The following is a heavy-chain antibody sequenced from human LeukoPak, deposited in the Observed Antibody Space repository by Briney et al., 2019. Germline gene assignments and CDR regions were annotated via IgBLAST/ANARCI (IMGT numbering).Heavy chain of an antibody. CDR2: ISAYNGNT. V-gene: IGHV1-18*01. Sequence: ASVKVSCKASGYTFTSYGISWVRQAPGQGLEWMGWISAYNGNTNYAQKLQGRVTMTTDTSTGTAYMELRSLRSDDTAVYYCARAHTVTTLFDYWGQGTLVTVSS. J-gene: IGHJ4*02. CDR3: ARAHTVTTLFDY. CDR1: GYTFTSYG. D-gene: IGHD4-11*01.